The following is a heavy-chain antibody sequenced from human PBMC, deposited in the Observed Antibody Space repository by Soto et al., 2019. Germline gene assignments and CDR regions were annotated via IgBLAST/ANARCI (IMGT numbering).Heavy chain of an antibody. CDR3: AKDAYNAAFDV. V-gene: IGHV3-30*18. D-gene: IGHD1-1*01. J-gene: IGHJ3*01. Sequence: GGSLRLSCATSGFSFNIFCMHWVRQAPGKALEWVGLISKNGDNQYYGDSAKGRFIISRDNPKNSLYLQLHSLRPDDTAVYYCAKDAYNAAFDVWGQGTMVTVSS. CDR1: GFSFNIFC. CDR2: ISKNGDNQ.